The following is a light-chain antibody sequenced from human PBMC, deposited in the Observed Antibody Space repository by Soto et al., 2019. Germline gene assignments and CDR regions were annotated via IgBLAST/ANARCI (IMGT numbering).Light chain of an antibody. J-gene: IGKJ4*01. Sequence: AIQLTQSPSSLSASVGDRVSITCRASQGIGSALAWYQLKPGAAPALLIYDASTLESGVPSRFSGSSSGADFTLTISSLQPEDFATYYCQNFRSSAISFGGGTKVEIK. CDR3: QNFRSSAIS. V-gene: IGKV1-13*02. CDR2: DAS. CDR1: QGIGSA.